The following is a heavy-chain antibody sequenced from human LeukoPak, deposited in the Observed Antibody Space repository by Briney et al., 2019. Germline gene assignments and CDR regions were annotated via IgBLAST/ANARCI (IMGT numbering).Heavy chain of an antibody. D-gene: IGHD3-10*01. CDR3: ARDEHYYGSGTYYRRASTFDI. V-gene: IGHV1-18*04. Sequence: GASVKVSCKASGNTFTSYGISWVRQAPGQGLEWRGWISANNGYTNYAQKLQGRVTMTTDTSTTTAYMELTSLTSDDTAVYYCARDEHYYGSGTYYRRASTFDIWGQGTMVTVSS. CDR2: ISANNGYT. CDR1: GNTFTSYG. J-gene: IGHJ3*02.